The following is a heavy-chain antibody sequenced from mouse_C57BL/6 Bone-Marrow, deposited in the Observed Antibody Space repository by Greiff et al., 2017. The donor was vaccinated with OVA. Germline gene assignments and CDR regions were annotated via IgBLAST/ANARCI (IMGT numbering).Heavy chain of an antibody. D-gene: IGHD4-1*01. J-gene: IGHJ4*01. V-gene: IGHV1-55*01. CDR2: IYPGSGST. CDR1: GYTFTSYW. Sequence: QVQLQQPGAELVKPGASVKMSCKASGYTFTSYWITWVKQRPGQGLEWIGDIYPGSGSTNYNEKFKSKATLTVDTSSSTAYMQRSSLTSEDSAVYYCARDLGLGPYYYAMDYWGQGTSVTVSS. CDR3: ARDLGLGPYYYAMDY.